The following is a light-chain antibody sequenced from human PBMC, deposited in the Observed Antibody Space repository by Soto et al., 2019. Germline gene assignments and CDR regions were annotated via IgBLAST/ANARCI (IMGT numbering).Light chain of an antibody. CDR3: QQYGSSGT. V-gene: IGKV1-5*03. CDR2: RAS. CDR1: QNIDAW. Sequence: IQMTQSPSTLSASVGDRVTITCRASQNIDAWLAWYQQKPGEAPRLLISRASTLESGVPSRFSGSRSGTDFTLTISRLEPEDFAMYYCQQYGSSGTFGQGTKVDI. J-gene: IGKJ1*01.